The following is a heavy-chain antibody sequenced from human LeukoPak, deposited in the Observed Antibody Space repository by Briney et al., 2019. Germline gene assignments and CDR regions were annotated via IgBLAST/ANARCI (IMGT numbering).Heavy chain of an antibody. V-gene: IGHV3-21*01. J-gene: IGHJ5*02. D-gene: IGHD6-6*01. CDR2: ISSSSSYI. CDR3: ARAPKYSSSDWWFDP. CDR1: GFSVSNFV. Sequence: PGGSLRLSCAASGFSVSNFVVGWVRQAPGKGLEWVSSISSSSSYIYYADSVKGRFTISRDNAKNSLYLQMNSLRAEDTAVYYCARAPKYSSSDWWFDPWGQGTLVTVSS.